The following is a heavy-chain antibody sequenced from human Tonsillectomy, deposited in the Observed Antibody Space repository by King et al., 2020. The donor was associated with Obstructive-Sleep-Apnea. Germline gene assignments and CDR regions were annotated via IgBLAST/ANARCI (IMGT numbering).Heavy chain of an antibody. CDR1: GYTFTGYY. D-gene: IGHD5-12*01. J-gene: IGHJ4*02. CDR3: ARNSGYDYYFDY. CDR2: IDPDSGGT. V-gene: IGHV1-2*02. Sequence: VQLVESGAEVKKPGASVKVSCKPSGYTFTGYYIHWVRQAPGQGLEWMGWIDPDSGGTNYAQKFQGAVTMTRDTSISTAYLELSRLRSDDTAVYYCARNSGYDYYFDYWGQGTLVTVSS.